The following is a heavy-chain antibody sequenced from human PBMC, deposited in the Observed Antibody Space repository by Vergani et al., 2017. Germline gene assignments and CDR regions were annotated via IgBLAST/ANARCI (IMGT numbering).Heavy chain of an antibody. CDR1: GGTFSSYA. D-gene: IGHD6-19*01. CDR2: IIPIFGTA. V-gene: IGHV1-69*06. J-gene: IGHJ6*02. Sequence: QVQLVQSGAEVKKPGSSVKVSCKASGGTFSSYAISWVRQAPGQGLEWMGGIIPIFGTANYAQKFQGRVTITADKSTSTAYMELSSLRSEDTAVYYCAVAVAGPSTYYYYYGMDVWGQGTTVTVSS. CDR3: AVAVAGPSTYYYYYGMDV.